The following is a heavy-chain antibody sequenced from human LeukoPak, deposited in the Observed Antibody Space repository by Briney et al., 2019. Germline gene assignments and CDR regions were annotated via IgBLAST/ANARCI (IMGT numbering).Heavy chain of an antibody. CDR1: GGTFSSYA. Sequence: ASVKVSCKASGGTFSSYAISWVRQAPGQGLEWMGGIIPIFGTANYAQKFQGRVTITTDESTSTAYMGLSSLRSEDTAVYYCATGHYDSSGYYGTFDYWGQGTLVTVSS. J-gene: IGHJ4*02. CDR2: IIPIFGTA. D-gene: IGHD3-22*01. CDR3: ATGHYDSSGYYGTFDY. V-gene: IGHV1-69*05.